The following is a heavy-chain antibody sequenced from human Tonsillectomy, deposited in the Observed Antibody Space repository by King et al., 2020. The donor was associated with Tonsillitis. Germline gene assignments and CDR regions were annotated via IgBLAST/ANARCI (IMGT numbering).Heavy chain of an antibody. J-gene: IGHJ6*02. CDR1: GYTFTSYD. CDR3: ARGTRRRYGGNTPLDYYYGMDV. Sequence: VQLVESGAEVKKPGASVKVSCKASGYTFTSYDINWVRQATGQGLEWMGWMNPNSGNTCYAQKFQGRVTMTRNTSISTAYMELSSLRSEEPAVYYCARGTRRRYGGNTPLDYYYGMDVWGQGTTVTVSS. V-gene: IGHV1-8*02. D-gene: IGHD4-23*01. CDR2: MNPNSGNT.